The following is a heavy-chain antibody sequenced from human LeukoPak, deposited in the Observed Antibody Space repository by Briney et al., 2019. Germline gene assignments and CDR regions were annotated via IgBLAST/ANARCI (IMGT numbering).Heavy chain of an antibody. D-gene: IGHD1-1*01. CDR3: ARAISWNGAQGHIDV. CDR1: GFSLSDYW. V-gene: IGHV3-74*03. Sequence: GGSLSLSCAASGFSLSDYWMHWVRHAPGKGLVWVSRINSDGRNIAYTDSVKGRFTISRDNAKNTLYLEMNSLTIEDTAVYYCARAISWNGAQGHIDVWGKGTTVTVS. CDR2: INSDGRNI. J-gene: IGHJ6*03.